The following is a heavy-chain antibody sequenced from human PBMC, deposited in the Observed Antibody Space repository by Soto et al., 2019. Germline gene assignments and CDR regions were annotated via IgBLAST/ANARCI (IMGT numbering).Heavy chain of an antibody. CDR2: IRAYNGNT. J-gene: IGHJ5*02. CDR1: GYTFTSYG. D-gene: IGHD2-8*01. V-gene: IGHV1-18*03. Sequence: QVQLVQSGAEVKKPGASVKVSCKASGYTFTSYGISWVRQAPGQGLEWMGWIRAYNGNTNYAQKLQGRVTMTTDTSTRTGYMELRRLRGDGMAVAYCAGALSGGCICRWDGGGANWFVPWGQGTLVTVSS. CDR3: AGALSGGCICRWDGGGANWFVP.